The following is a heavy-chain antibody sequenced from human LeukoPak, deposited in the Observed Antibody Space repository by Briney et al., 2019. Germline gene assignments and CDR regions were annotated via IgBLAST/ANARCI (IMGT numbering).Heavy chain of an antibody. J-gene: IGHJ4*02. CDR1: GYTFTSYD. CDR3: ARGWYDILTGYSGFFDY. Sequence: ASVKVSCKASGYTFTSYDINWVRQATGQGLEWMGWMSPNSGNTGYAQKFQGRVTMTRDTSTSTAYMELRSLRSDDTAVYYCARGWYDILTGYSGFFDYWGQGTLVTVSS. V-gene: IGHV1-8*01. D-gene: IGHD3-9*01. CDR2: MSPNSGNT.